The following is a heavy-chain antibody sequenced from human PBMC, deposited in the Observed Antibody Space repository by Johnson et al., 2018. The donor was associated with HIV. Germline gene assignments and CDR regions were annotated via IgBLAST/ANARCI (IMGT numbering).Heavy chain of an antibody. Sequence: VQLVESGGGLAQSGGALRLSCAASGFTFSSYAMSWVRQAPGKGLEWVSGISGSGGSTSYADSVRGRVTISRDNSKNTLYLQMNSQRAEETAVYYCAKGEAATTVTLDIWGQGTMVTVSS. V-gene: IGHV3-23*04. CDR3: AKGEAATTVTLDI. CDR1: GFTFSSYA. J-gene: IGHJ3*02. CDR2: ISGSGGST. D-gene: IGHD4-11*01.